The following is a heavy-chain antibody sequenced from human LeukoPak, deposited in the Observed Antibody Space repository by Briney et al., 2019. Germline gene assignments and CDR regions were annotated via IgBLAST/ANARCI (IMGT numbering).Heavy chain of an antibody. Sequence: GGSLRLSCAASGFTFSNYAMNWVRQAPGKGLEWVSGISGSDGSTYYADSVKGRFTISRDNSKNTLYLQMNSLRAEDTAVYFCAKDPFGYGSGSPRYFNYWGQGTLVTVSS. CDR2: ISGSDGST. V-gene: IGHV3-23*01. D-gene: IGHD3-10*01. CDR1: GFTFSNYA. CDR3: AKDPFGYGSGSPRYFNY. J-gene: IGHJ4*02.